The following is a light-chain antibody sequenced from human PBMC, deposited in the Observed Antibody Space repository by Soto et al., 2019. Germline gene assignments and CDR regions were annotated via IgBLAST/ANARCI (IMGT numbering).Light chain of an antibody. CDR3: QSYDSSNQGV. V-gene: IGLV6-57*02. CDR2: EDN. CDR1: SGSIASNY. Sequence: NFMLTQPHSVSESPGKTVTISCTGSSGSIASNYVQWYQQRPGSAPTTVLYEDNQRPSGVPDRFSGSIDSSSNSASLTISGLKTEDEADYYCQSYDSSNQGVFGGGTKVTVL. J-gene: IGLJ2*01.